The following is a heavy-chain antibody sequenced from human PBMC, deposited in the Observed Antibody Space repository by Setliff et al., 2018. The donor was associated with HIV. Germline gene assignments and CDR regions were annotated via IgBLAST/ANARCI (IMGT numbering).Heavy chain of an antibody. Sequence: SETLSLTCTVSRDSIRNGAYYWTWIRQPAGEGLEWIGRTHASGTTQCEPSLKNRCSMSIDTSKNQFSLKLSSVTAADTAVYYCARGGAVSADFDSWGQGTLVTVSS. CDR2: THASGTT. CDR3: ARGGAVSADFDS. V-gene: IGHV4-61*02. CDR1: RDSIRNGAYY. D-gene: IGHD3-16*01. J-gene: IGHJ5*01.